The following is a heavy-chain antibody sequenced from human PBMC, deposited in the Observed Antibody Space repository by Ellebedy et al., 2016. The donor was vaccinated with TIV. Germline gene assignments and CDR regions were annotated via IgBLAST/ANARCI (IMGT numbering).Heavy chain of an antibody. J-gene: IGHJ6*03. CDR3: ARDSEIIVGVMDV. V-gene: IGHV4-30-2*01. CDR2: IYLSGST. CDR1: GGSISSGGYS. D-gene: IGHD3-16*01. Sequence: SETLSLTXAVSGGSISSGGYSWSWIRQPPGKGLEWIGYIYLSGSTYYSPSLKSRVTISIDSSKNGFSVTLTSVTAADTAVYYCARDSEIIVGVMDVWGNGTTVTVAS.